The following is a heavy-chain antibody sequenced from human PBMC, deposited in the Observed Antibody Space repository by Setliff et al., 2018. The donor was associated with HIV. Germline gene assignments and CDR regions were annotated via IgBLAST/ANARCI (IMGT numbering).Heavy chain of an antibody. CDR1: GFTFSSYS. J-gene: IGHJ4*02. Sequence: GGSLRLSCAASGFTFSSYSMNWVRQAPGKGLEWVSSISSSSSYIYYADSVKGRFTISRDNAKNSLYLQMNSLRAEDTAVYYCARGLQYYDSGSYSEDYWGQGTLVTVSS. V-gene: IGHV3-21*01. D-gene: IGHD3-10*01. CDR2: ISSSSSYI. CDR3: ARGLQYYDSGSYSEDY.